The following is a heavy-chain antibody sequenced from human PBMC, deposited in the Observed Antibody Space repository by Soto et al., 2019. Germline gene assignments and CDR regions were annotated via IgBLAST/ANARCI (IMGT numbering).Heavy chain of an antibody. Sequence: SETLSLTCAVWGGRYSYYYWSWIRQPPGKWLEWIVEINHSGSTNYNPSIKSRVTISVDTSKNQFSLKLSSVTAEETAVYYCAREHRAEITLTVVVRYDDHWGQGTLVNVSS. CDR2: INHSGST. D-gene: IGHD3-22*01. CDR3: AREHRAEITLTVVVRYDDH. J-gene: IGHJ4*02. CDR1: GGRYSYYY. V-gene: IGHV4-34*01.